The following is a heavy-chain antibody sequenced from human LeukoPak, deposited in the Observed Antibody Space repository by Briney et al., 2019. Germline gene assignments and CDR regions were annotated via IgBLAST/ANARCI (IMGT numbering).Heavy chain of an antibody. CDR3: VLECSGGSCYSYFDY. V-gene: IGHV1-69*13. Sequence: GASVKVSCKASGGTLSSYAISWVRQAPGQGLEWMGGIIPIFGTANYAQKFQGRVTITADESTSTAYMELSSLRSEDTAVYYCVLECSGGSCYSYFDYWGQGTLVTVSS. J-gene: IGHJ4*02. CDR1: GGTLSSYA. D-gene: IGHD2-15*01. CDR2: IIPIFGTA.